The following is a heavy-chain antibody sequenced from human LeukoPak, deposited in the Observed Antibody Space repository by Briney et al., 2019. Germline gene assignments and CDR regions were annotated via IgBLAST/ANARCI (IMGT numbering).Heavy chain of an antibody. Sequence: SETLSLTCTVSGGSISSGSYYWGWIRQPPGKGLEWIGSIYYSGSTYYNPSLRSRVTISVDTPKNQFSLKLSSVTAADTAVYYCAREGSGNYFDWIDPWGQGTLVTVSS. D-gene: IGHD3-22*01. CDR1: GGSISSGSYY. V-gene: IGHV4-39*07. CDR3: AREGSGNYFDWIDP. CDR2: IYYSGST. J-gene: IGHJ5*02.